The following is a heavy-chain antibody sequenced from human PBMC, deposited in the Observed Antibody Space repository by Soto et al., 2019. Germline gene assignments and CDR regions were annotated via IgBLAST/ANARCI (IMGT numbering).Heavy chain of an antibody. CDR2: INHSGST. CDR3: ARVGISSSWYGGYYYYYGMDV. Sequence: QVQLQQWGAGLLKPSATLSLTCAVSGGSFSGYYWSWIRQPPGKGLEWMGEINHSGSTNYNPSLKGRVTISVDTSKDQFSLKLSAVTAEDTAVYYCARVGISSSWYGGYYYYYGMDVWGPGTTVTVSS. J-gene: IGHJ6*02. D-gene: IGHD6-13*01. V-gene: IGHV4-34*01. CDR1: GGSFSGYY.